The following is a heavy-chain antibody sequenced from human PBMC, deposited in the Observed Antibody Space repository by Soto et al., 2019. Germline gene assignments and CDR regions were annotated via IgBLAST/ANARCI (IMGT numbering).Heavy chain of an antibody. CDR2: ISAYNGNT. CDR3: ARMVAATPLPPYYDSSGYYLYYFDY. V-gene: IGHV1-18*01. Sequence: AASVKVSCKASGYTFTSYGISWVRQAPGQGLEWMGWISAYNGNTNYAQKLQGRVTMTTDTSTSTAYMELRSLRSDDTAVYYCARMVAATPLPPYYDSSGYYLYYFDYWGQGTLVTVSS. CDR1: GYTFTSYG. J-gene: IGHJ4*02. D-gene: IGHD3-22*01.